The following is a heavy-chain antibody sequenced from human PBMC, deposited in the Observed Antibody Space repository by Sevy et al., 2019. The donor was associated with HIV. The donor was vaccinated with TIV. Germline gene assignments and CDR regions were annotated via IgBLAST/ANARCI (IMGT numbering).Heavy chain of an antibody. V-gene: IGHV4-59*01. CDR1: GGSISSYY. J-gene: IGHJ3*02. CDR3: ARGSVHSSGRYLGGEVDAFDM. D-gene: IGHD6-19*01. CDR2: IYYTGST. Sequence: SETLSLTCTVSGGSISSYYWNWIRQPPGKGLEWIAYIYYTGSTNYNPSLKSRVTVLLDTSKNQFSLKLRSVTAADTAVYYCARGSVHSSGRYLGGEVDAFDMWGQGTMVTVSS.